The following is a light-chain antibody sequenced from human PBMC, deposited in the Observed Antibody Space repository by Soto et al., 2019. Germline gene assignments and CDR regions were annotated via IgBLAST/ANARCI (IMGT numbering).Light chain of an antibody. CDR1: QGISSA. J-gene: IGKJ4*01. CDR2: DAS. V-gene: IGKV1-13*02. Sequence: AIQLTQSPSSLSASVGVRVTITCRASQGISSALAWYQQKPGEAPKLLIYDASSLESGGPSRFRRSAYDKICTLPVSGRQSEGFATYYCQQCKSYPLPVGGGPKLHIK. CDR3: QQCKSYPLP.